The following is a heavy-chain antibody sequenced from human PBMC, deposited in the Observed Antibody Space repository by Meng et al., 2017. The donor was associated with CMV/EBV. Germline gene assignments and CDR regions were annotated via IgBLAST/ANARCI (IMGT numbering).Heavy chain of an antibody. CDR1: GVFSRSDI. CDR3: ARDLMTCSSTSCANWFDP. Sequence: HGLWSPAASLPLPCILSGVFSRSDIWSWSRRAPGTEPEGIGRICTSGTTNYNPSLKSRVTMSVDTSKNQFSLKLRSVNAADTAVYYCARDLMTCSSTSCANWFDPWGQGTLVTVSS. D-gene: IGHD2-2*01. J-gene: IGHJ5*02. V-gene: IGHV4-4*07. CDR2: ICTSGTT.